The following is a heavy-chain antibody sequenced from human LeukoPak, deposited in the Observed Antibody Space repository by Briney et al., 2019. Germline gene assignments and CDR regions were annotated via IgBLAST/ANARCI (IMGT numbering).Heavy chain of an antibody. J-gene: IGHJ2*01. CDR1: GGSISSGSYY. V-gene: IGHV4-61*02. D-gene: IGHD6-19*01. Sequence: PSETLSLTCTVSGGSISSGSYYWSWIRQPAGKGLEWIGRIYTSGSTNYSPSLKSRVTISVDTSKNQFSLKLSSVTAADTAVYYCARDKRGWYGWYFDLWGRGTLVTVSS. CDR2: IYTSGST. CDR3: ARDKRGWYGWYFDL.